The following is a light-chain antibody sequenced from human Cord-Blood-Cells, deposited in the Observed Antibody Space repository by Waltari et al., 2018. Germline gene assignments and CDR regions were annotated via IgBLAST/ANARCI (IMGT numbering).Light chain of an antibody. J-gene: IGKJ2*01. Sequence: EIVLTQSPGTLSLSPGERATLSCRASQSVSSIYLAWYQQKPGQAPRLLIYGRSSRATGIPDRCSGSGSGTDFTLTISRREPEDFAVYYCQQYGSSPYTFGQGTKLEIK. V-gene: IGKV3-20*01. CDR3: QQYGSSPYT. CDR1: QSVSSIY. CDR2: GRS.